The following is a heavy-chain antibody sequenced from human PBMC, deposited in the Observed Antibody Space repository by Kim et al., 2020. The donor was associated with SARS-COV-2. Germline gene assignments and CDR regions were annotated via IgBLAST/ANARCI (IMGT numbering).Heavy chain of an antibody. V-gene: IGHV3-23*01. CDR3: AKDPPGKQWLVREDFDF. D-gene: IGHD6-19*01. CDR2: ISSSGGST. Sequence: GGSLRLSCAASGFTFSSYAMSWVRQAPGKGLEWVSAISSSGGSTYYADSVKGRFTISRDNSKNTLYLQMNSLRAEDTAVYYCAKDPPGKQWLVREDFDFWGQGTLVTVSS. CDR1: GFTFSSYA. J-gene: IGHJ4*02.